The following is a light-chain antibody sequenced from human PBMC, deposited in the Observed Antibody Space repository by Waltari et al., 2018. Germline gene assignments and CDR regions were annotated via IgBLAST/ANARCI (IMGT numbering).Light chain of an antibody. CDR3: QQHRSWPVT. J-gene: IGKJ4*01. CDR2: DTS. Sequence: DIVLTTSPATLSLSLGETASLSCRASQSVSSYLPWYQQKPGQAPRLLIYDTSIRATGVPARFSGSGFGTDFTLTISHLEPEDFAMYYCQQHRSWPVTFGGGTKVEIK. CDR1: QSVSSY. V-gene: IGKV3-11*01.